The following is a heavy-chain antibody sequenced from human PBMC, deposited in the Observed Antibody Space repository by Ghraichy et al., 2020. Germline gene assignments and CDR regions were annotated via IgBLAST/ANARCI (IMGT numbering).Heavy chain of an antibody. D-gene: IGHD5-24*01. CDR3: AREEMGGRRGVGGMDG. J-gene: IGHJ6*02. Sequence: TLSLTCAISGDSVSSNSAAWNWIRQSPSRGLEWLGRTYYRSNWDNDYAVSVRGRITISQDTSKNQFSLQLNSVTPEDTAICYCAREEMGGRRGVGGMDGCGPVTTVTFS. CDR2: TYYRSNWDN. CDR1: GDSVSSNSAA. V-gene: IGHV6-1*01.